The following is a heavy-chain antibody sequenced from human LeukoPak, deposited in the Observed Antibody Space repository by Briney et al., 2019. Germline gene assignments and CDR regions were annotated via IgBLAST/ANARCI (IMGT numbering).Heavy chain of an antibody. V-gene: IGHV1-2*02. D-gene: IGHD6-19*01. CDR3: ARDFPSSGWYHPFDY. CDR1: GYTFTAYY. CDR2: INPNSGGT. Sequence: ASVKVSCKASGYTFTAYYMHWVRLAPGQGLEWMGWINPNSGGTNYAQKFQGRVTMTRDTSISTVYMELSRLRSDDTAVYYCARDFPSSGWYHPFDYWGQGILVTVSS. J-gene: IGHJ4*02.